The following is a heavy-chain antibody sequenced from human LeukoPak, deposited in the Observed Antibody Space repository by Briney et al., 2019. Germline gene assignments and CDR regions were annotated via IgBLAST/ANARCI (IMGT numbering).Heavy chain of an antibody. J-gene: IGHJ4*02. V-gene: IGHV4-39*07. Sequence: SETLSLTCAVSGGSISSSSYYWGWIRQPPGKGLEWIGSIYYSGSTYYNPSLKSRVTISVDTSKNQFSLKLSSVTAADTAVYYCAPGLGYDYYFDYWGQGTLVTVSS. CDR2: IYYSGST. CDR3: APGLGYDYYFDY. CDR1: GGSISSSSYY. D-gene: IGHD5-12*01.